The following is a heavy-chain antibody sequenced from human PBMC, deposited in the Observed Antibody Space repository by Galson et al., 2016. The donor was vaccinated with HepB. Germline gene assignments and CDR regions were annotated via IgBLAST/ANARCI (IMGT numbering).Heavy chain of an antibody. J-gene: IGHJ3*01. D-gene: IGHD3-22*01. Sequence: SVKVSCKVSGYTFSDLSMHWVRQAPGKGPEWLGGFVPEDGETIYAQKFQGRVTMTEDTSTETAYMELSSLRSEDTAVYYCATWLPPGGPPMVVVGREAFDFWGQGTRVTVAS. CDR2: FVPEDGET. CDR3: ATWLPPGGPPMVVVGREAFDF. CDR1: GYTFSDLS. V-gene: IGHV1-24*01.